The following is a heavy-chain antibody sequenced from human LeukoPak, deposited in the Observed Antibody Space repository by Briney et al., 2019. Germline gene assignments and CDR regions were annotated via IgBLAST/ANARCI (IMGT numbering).Heavy chain of an antibody. J-gene: IGHJ4*02. D-gene: IGHD3-10*01. CDR1: GFIVSSNY. CDR3: ARGGQTYGSGSYYSYYFDC. Sequence: GGSLRLSCAASGFIVSSNYMSWVRQAPGKGLEWVSVIYSGGSTYYADSVRGRFTISRDQSKSTLYLQMNSLRAEDTAVYYCARGGQTYGSGSYYSYYFDCWGQGTLVTVSS. V-gene: IGHV3-53*01. CDR2: IYSGGST.